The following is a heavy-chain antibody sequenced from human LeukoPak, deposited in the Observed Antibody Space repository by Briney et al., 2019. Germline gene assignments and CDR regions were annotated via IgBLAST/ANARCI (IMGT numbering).Heavy chain of an antibody. J-gene: IGHJ4*02. CDR2: INYKGGPT. CDR3: ARVGPETAFDY. D-gene: IGHD1-14*01. CDR1: GSTLSSFS. Sequence: PGGSLRLSCAASGSTLSSFSMHWVRQSPGRGLEYVSAINYKGGPTYYADSVKGRFTISRDNSKNTLYLQMASLRGEDMAVYYCARVGPETAFDYWGQGTLVTVSS. V-gene: IGHV3-64*02.